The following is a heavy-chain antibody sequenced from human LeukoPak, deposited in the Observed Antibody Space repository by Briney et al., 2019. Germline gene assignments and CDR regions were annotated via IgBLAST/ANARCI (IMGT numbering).Heavy chain of an antibody. CDR3: ARRERVVITTNYYFDY. CDR2: INHSGST. Sequence: PSETLSLTCTVSGGSISSYYWSWIRQPPGKGLEWIGEINHSGSTNYNPSLKSRVTISVDTSKNQFSLKLSSVTAADTAVYYCARRERVVITTNYYFDYWGQGTLVTVSS. V-gene: IGHV4-34*01. J-gene: IGHJ4*02. CDR1: GGSISSYY. D-gene: IGHD3-22*01.